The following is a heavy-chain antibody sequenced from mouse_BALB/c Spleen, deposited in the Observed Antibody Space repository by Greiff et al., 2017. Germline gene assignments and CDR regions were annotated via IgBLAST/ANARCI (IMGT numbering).Heavy chain of an antibody. V-gene: IGHV2-6-7*01. J-gene: IGHJ3*01. CDR1: GFSLTGYG. D-gene: IGHD2-1*01. CDR2: IWGDGST. Sequence: VKLVESGPGLVAPSQSLSITCTVSGFSLTGYGVNWVRQPPGKGLEWLGMIWGDGSTDYNSALKTRLSTSKDNSKNQVFLKMNSLHTDDTARYYCARDHGNYPFAYWGQGTLVTVSA. CDR3: ARDHGNYPFAY.